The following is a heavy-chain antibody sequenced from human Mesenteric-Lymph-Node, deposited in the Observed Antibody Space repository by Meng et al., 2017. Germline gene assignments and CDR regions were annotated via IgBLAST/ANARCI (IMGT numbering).Heavy chain of an antibody. CDR2: INVGNDKR. Sequence: QVQLVQSGAELKKPGASVKVSCKASGYTFTSYGIHWVRQAPGQGLEWMGWINVGNDKRKYSQKFQGRVTITRDTSASTAYVEVSSLRSEDTAVYYCARDRPYFDSNWFDPWGQGTLVTVSS. CDR1: GYTFTSYG. J-gene: IGHJ5*02. V-gene: IGHV1-3*01. CDR3: ARDRPYFDSNWFDP. D-gene: IGHD3-9*01.